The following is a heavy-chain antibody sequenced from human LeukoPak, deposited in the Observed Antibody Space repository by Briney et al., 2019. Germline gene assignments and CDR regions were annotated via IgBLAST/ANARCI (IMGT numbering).Heavy chain of an antibody. CDR3: ARGKDMSGSPGGAFDI. V-gene: IGHV1-18*01. CDR2: ISPHNGKT. CDR1: GYTFTIYS. J-gene: IGHJ3*02. Sequence: ASVKVSCKASGYTFTIYSLSWVRQAPGQGLEWVGWISPHNGKTSYAQKVQGRVTMTTDTSTSTAYMELRSLRSDDTAVYYCARGKDMSGSPGGAFDIWGQGTMVTVSS. D-gene: IGHD1-26*01.